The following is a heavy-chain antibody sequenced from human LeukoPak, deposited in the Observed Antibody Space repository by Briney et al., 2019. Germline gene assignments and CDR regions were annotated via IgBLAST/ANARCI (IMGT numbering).Heavy chain of an antibody. V-gene: IGHV3-53*01. Sequence: GGSLRLSCAASGFTVSSNYMSWVRQAPGNGLEWVSVIYSGGSTYYADSVKGRFTIPRDNSKNTLYLQMNRLRAEDTAVYYCARQGELAARPGWFMYWGQGTLVTVSS. D-gene: IGHD6-6*01. CDR3: ARQGELAARPGWFMY. J-gene: IGHJ4*02. CDR1: GFTVSSNY. CDR2: IYSGGST.